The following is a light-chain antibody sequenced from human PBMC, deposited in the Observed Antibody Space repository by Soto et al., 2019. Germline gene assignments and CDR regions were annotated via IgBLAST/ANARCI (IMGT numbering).Light chain of an antibody. J-gene: IGKJ2*01. CDR3: QQSYSSPYT. CDR1: QSISSY. V-gene: IGKV1-39*01. Sequence: DIPMTQSPSSLSASVGDRVTITCRASQSISSYLNWYQQKPGKAPELLIYGASNLKSGVSSRFSGSGSGTDFTLSISSLQPEDFASYHCQQSYSSPYTFGQGTKLEIK. CDR2: GAS.